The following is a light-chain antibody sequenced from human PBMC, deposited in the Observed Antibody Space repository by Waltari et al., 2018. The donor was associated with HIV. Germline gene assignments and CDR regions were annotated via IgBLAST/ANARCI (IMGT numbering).Light chain of an antibody. V-gene: IGKV2-28*01. CDR3: MQALQTPWT. Sequence: IVLTQSPLSLPVTLGQSASISCRSSRSLRHSIDIAYLFGYKQKAGQSPQLRIDGVTKRASGVPDRCSGSGSGSDFTLKISRVEADDVGIYYCMQALQTPWTFGQGTRV. CDR2: GVT. J-gene: IGKJ1*01. CDR1: RSLRHSIDIAY.